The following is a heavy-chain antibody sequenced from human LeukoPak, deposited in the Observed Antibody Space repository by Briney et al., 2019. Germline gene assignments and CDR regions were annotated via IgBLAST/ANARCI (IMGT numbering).Heavy chain of an antibody. Sequence: GGSLRLSCAASGFTFSSYSMNWVRQAPGKGLEWVSSISSSSSYIYYADSVKGRFTISRDNANTSLYLQTNSLRAVAAAVYYCSRGEEPNYDFWSGYYLGAFDIWGQGTMVTVSS. V-gene: IGHV3-21*01. D-gene: IGHD3-3*01. CDR1: GFTFSSYS. CDR3: SRGEEPNYDFWSGYYLGAFDI. J-gene: IGHJ3*02. CDR2: ISSSSSYI.